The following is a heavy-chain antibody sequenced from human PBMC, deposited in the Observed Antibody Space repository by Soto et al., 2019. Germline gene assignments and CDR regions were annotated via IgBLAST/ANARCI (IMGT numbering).Heavy chain of an antibody. CDR2: ISGNSGSI. D-gene: IGHD2-2*01. CDR3: AKATFHDIVVVQAAMGTAYYYYSMDV. CDR1: GFTFDDYA. Sequence: EVQLVEAGGGWVQPGRSLRLSCAASGFTFDDYAMHWVLQSPGKGLEWVSGISGNSGSIGYAESVKGRFTISRDNAKNSPYLQMNSLRAEDPALYYCAKATFHDIVVVQAAMGTAYYYYSMDVWGQGTTVTVSS. J-gene: IGHJ6*03. V-gene: IGHV3-9*01.